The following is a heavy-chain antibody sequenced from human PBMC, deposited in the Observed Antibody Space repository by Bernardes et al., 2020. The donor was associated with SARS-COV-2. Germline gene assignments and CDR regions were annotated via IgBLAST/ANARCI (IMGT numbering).Heavy chain of an antibody. Sequence: GESLFLSCAASGFTFSDYYMSWIRQAPGKGLEWVSYISRSSSYTNYADSVKGRFTISRDNAKNSLYLQMNSLRAEDTAVYYCARTYYDFWSGYYFDYWGQGTLVTGSS. J-gene: IGHJ4*02. CDR3: ARTYYDFWSGYYFDY. CDR2: ISRSSSYT. CDR1: GFTFSDYY. D-gene: IGHD3-3*01. V-gene: IGHV3-11*03.